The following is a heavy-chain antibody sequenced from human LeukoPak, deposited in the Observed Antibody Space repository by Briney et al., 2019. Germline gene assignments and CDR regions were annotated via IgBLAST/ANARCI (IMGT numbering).Heavy chain of an antibody. CDR2: IGTTSGAT. J-gene: IGHJ4*02. V-gene: IGHV3-11*01. D-gene: IGHD5-18*01. CDR3: ARARMQLWLGGRYYLDI. CDR1: GFILSDHY. Sequence: PGGSLRLSCAASGFILSDHYMSWIRQAPGKGLEWVSYIGTTSGATYYADPVKDRFTISRDNAKNSLYLQMNSLRVDDTAVYYCARARMQLWLGGRYYLDIWGQGTLVTVSS.